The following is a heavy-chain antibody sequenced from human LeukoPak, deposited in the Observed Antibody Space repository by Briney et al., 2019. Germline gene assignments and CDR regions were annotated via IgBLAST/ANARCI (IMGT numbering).Heavy chain of an antibody. CDR2: VYYSGST. Sequence: PSETLSLTCTVSGGSISTFYWSWIRQPPGKGLEWIGYVYYSGSTNYNPSLKSRVTISVDTSKNQFSLKLSSVTAADTAVYYCARRNSNFDCWGQGTLVTVSS. V-gene: IGHV4-59*08. J-gene: IGHJ4*02. CDR1: GGSISTFY. D-gene: IGHD6-13*01. CDR3: ARRNSNFDC.